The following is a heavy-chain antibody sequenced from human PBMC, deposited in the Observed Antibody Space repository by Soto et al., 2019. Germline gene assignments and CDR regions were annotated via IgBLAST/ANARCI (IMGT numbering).Heavy chain of an antibody. V-gene: IGHV4-31*03. CDR2: IYYSGST. CDR3: ARAGYGDYDRGIEY. Sequence: QVQLQESGPGLVKPSQTLSLICTVSDGSISSDNYYWSWIRQHPGKGLEWIGYIYYSGSTYYNPSLKSRVTISVDTSKNQFSLKLSSVTAADTAMYYCARAGYGDYDRGIEYWGQGTLVTVSS. D-gene: IGHD4-17*01. CDR1: DGSISSDNYY. J-gene: IGHJ4*02.